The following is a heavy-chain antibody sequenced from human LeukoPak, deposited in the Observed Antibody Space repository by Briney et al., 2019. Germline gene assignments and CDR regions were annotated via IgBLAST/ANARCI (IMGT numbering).Heavy chain of an antibody. CDR2: INPNSGGT. V-gene: IGHV1-2*02. CDR1: GYTFTGYY. Sequence: GASVKVSCKASGYTFTGYYMHWVRQAPGQGLEWMGWINPNSGGTNYAQKFQGRVTMTRDTSISTAYMELSELRSDDTAVCYCAGQKDPRPIDYWGQGTLITVSS. J-gene: IGHJ4*02. CDR3: AGQKDPRPIDY.